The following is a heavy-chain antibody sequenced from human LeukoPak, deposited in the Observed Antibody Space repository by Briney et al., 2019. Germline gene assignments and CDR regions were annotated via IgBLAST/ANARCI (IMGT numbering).Heavy chain of an antibody. D-gene: IGHD3/OR15-3a*01. V-gene: IGHV4-39*07. CDR1: GGSISSSSYY. CDR2: IKYSGST. Sequence: PSETLSLTCTVSGGSISSSSYYWGWIRQTPGEGLQWIGGIKYSGSTDYNPSLKSRVTMSIDTSKNQFSLKLTSVTAADTALYYCARGILGQGYFDLWGRDTLVTVSS. J-gene: IGHJ2*01. CDR3: ARGILGQGYFDL.